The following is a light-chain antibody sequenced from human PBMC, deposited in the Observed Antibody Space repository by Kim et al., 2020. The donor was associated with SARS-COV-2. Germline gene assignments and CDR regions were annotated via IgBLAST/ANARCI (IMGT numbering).Light chain of an antibody. CDR2: YAA. CDR1: HGIGNR. J-gene: IGKJ4*01. Sequence: SATPKDQRTIPCRASHGIGNRLHWYQQTPDQSPKLLIRYAAQSITGVPPRFSGSGSGTDFTLTINSLEAEDAATYYCQQSGAFLTFGGGTKVDIK. V-gene: IGKV6-21*02. CDR3: QQSGAFLT.